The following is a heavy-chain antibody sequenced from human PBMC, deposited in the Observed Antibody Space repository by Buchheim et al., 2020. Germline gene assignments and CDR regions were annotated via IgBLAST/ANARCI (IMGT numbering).Heavy chain of an antibody. D-gene: IGHD2-8*02. Sequence: QVQLQESGPGLVKPSETLSLTCNVSGGSVNGYFWSWIRQPPGKGLEWIGCVSYSGSTHYNPSLESRVTISVDTSKNQFSLTLTYVTAADTAVYYCARGLTGGLSPFDPWGQGTL. J-gene: IGHJ5*02. CDR2: VSYSGST. CDR3: ARGLTGGLSPFDP. V-gene: IGHV4-59*02. CDR1: GGSVNGYF.